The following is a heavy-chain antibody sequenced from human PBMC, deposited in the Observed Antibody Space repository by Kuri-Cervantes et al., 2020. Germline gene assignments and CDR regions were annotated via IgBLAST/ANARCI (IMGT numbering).Heavy chain of an antibody. J-gene: IGHJ6*02. CDR1: GFTFSNYD. CDR3: AKDISSCSSTSCYNYYYYYGMDV. D-gene: IGHD2-2*02. Sequence: GGSLRLSCAASGFTFSNYDMHWVRQGTGKGLEWVSAIGTAGDTYYPGSVKGRFTISRDNAKNSLYLQMNSLRAEDTALYYCAKDISSCSSTSCYNYYYYYGMDVWGQGTTVTVSS. CDR2: IGTAGDT. V-gene: IGHV3-13*01.